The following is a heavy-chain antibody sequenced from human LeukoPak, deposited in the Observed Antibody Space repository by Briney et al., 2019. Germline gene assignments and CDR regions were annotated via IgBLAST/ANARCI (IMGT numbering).Heavy chain of an antibody. CDR3: TRDPRHFDS. CDR1: GFTFSSYC. J-gene: IGHJ5*01. V-gene: IGHV3-7*01. Sequence: AGGSLRLSCAASGFTFSSYCMSWVRHAPGKGLEWVAKIKQDGSEKHYVDSVKGRFTISRDNAKNSLYLQMNTLRAEDTAVYYCTRDPRHFDSCGQGTLVTVSS. D-gene: IGHD6-6*01. CDR2: IKQDGSEK.